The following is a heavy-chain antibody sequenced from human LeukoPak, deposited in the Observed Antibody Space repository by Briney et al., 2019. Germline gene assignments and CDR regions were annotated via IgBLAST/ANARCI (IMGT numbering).Heavy chain of an antibody. D-gene: IGHD5-18*01. CDR3: ARARSSYGYGDAFDI. CDR1: GFTFSSYA. Sequence: PGGSLRLSCAASGFTFSSYAMSWVRQAPGKGLEWVSAISGSGLSTYYADSVKGRFSISRDNSKNTLYLQMNSLRAEDTAVYYCARARSSYGYGDAFDIWGQGTMVTVSS. V-gene: IGHV3-23*01. J-gene: IGHJ3*02. CDR2: ISGSGLST.